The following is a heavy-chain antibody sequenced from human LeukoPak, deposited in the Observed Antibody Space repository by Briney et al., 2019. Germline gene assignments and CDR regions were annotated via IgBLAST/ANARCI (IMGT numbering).Heavy chain of an antibody. CDR3: AKVGYYYDSSGFRYYFDY. J-gene: IGHJ4*02. Sequence: GGPLRLSCAASGFTFDDYAMHWVRQAPGKGLEWVSGISWNSGSIGYADSVKGRFTISRDNAKNSLYLQMNSLRAEDTALYYCAKVGYYYDSSGFRYYFDYWGQGTLVTVSS. V-gene: IGHV3-9*01. D-gene: IGHD3-22*01. CDR2: ISWNSGSI. CDR1: GFTFDDYA.